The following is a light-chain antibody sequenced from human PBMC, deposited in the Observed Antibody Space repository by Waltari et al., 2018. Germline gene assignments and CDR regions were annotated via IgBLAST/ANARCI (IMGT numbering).Light chain of an antibody. CDR1: QTISTY. V-gene: IGKV1-39*01. J-gene: IGKJ2*01. Sequence: DIQMTQSPSPLSASVGDSVTITCRARQTISTYLNWYQQTAGQAPKLLIYAAAALQSGVPSRFRGSGSGTDFTLTITSLQPEDFATYYCHQSHTVPHTFGQGTKLEIK. CDR3: HQSHTVPHT. CDR2: AAA.